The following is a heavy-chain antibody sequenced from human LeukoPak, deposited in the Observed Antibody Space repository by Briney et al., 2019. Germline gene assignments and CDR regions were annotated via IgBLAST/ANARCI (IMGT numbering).Heavy chain of an antibody. Sequence: GGSLRLSCAASGFTFSSYAMHWVRQAPGKGLEWVAVISYDGSNKYYADSVKGRFTISRDNSKNTLYLQMNSLRAEDTAVYYCAREGRWIQLWVDYWGQGTLVTVSS. V-gene: IGHV3-30*04. J-gene: IGHJ4*02. CDR3: AREGRWIQLWVDY. D-gene: IGHD5-18*01. CDR1: GFTFSSYA. CDR2: ISYDGSNK.